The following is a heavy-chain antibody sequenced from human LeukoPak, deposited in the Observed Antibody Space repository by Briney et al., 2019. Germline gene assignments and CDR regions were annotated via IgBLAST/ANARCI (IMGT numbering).Heavy chain of an antibody. CDR2: INSDGDST. V-gene: IGHV3-64D*06. J-gene: IGHJ4*02. D-gene: IGHD2/OR15-2a*01. Sequence: PGGCLRLSCSASGFTFSSYAMHWVRQAAGEGLEYVSAINSDGDSTYYADSVKGRFTISRDNSTNTLYLQMSSLRPEDSAVYYCVKTPYSSTWYVGDSWGQGTLVTVSS. CDR1: GFTFSSYA. CDR3: VKTPYSSTWYVGDS.